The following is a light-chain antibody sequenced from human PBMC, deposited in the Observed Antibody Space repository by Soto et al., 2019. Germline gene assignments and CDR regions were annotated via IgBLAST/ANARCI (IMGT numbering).Light chain of an antibody. Sequence: EIALTQSPGTLSLSPGEGATLSCRASQSVSSNYLSWYQQKPGQAPRLLVYGASSRATGIPDRFSGSGSGTDFTLTISRLEPEDFAVYYCQQYGSSRWTFGQGTKVDIK. V-gene: IGKV3-20*01. CDR3: QQYGSSRWT. J-gene: IGKJ1*01. CDR2: GAS. CDR1: QSVSSNY.